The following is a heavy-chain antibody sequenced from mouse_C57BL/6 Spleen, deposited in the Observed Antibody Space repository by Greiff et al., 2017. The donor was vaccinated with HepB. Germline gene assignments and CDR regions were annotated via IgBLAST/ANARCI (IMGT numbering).Heavy chain of an antibody. V-gene: IGHV5-16*01. J-gene: IGHJ2*01. CDR1: GFTFSDYY. CDR3: ARGGYYGSSYLDY. Sequence: EVQLVESEGGLVQPGSSMKLSCTASGFTFSDYYMAWVRQVPEKGLEWVANINYDGSSTYYLDSLKSRFIISRDNAKNILYLQMSSLKSEDTATYYCARGGYYGSSYLDYWGQGTTLTVSS. CDR2: INYDGSST. D-gene: IGHD1-1*01.